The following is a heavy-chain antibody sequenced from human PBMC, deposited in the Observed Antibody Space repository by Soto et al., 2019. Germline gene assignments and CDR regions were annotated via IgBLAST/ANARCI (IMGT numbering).Heavy chain of an antibody. D-gene: IGHD6-19*01. Sequence: QVQLVESGGGVVQPGRSLRLSCAASGFTFSSYAMHWVRQAPGKGLEWVAVISYDGSNKYYADSVKGRFTISRDNSQNTLYLQMNSLRAEDTAVYYCARATSGWYKDAFDIWGHGTMVTVSS. CDR1: GFTFSSYA. J-gene: IGHJ3*02. CDR2: ISYDGSNK. CDR3: ARATSGWYKDAFDI. V-gene: IGHV3-30-3*01.